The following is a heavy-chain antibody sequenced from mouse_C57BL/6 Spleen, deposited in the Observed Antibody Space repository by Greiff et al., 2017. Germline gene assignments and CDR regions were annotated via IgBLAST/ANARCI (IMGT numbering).Heavy chain of an antibody. Sequence: QVQLQQSGAELARPGASVKMSCTASGYTFTSYTMHWVKQRPGQGLEWIGYINPSSGYTKYNQKFKDKATLTADKSSSTAYMQLRSLTSEDSAVYYCARGRGDGYSFYFDYWGQGTTRTVSS. CDR2: INPSSGYT. CDR3: ARGRGDGYSFYFDY. D-gene: IGHD2-3*01. V-gene: IGHV1-4*01. J-gene: IGHJ2*01. CDR1: GYTFTSYT.